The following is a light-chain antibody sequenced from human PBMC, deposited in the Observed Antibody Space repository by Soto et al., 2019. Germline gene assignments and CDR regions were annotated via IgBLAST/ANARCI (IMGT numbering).Light chain of an antibody. CDR3: QQRSNWPWT. V-gene: IGKV3-11*01. Sequence: EILLTQSPATLSLSPGEGATLSCRASQGVSSYLAWYQQKPGRAPRLLIYGASNRATGIPARFSGSGSGTDFTLTISSLEPEDFAVYYCQQRSNWPWTFGKGTKVDIK. J-gene: IGKJ1*01. CDR1: QGVSSY. CDR2: GAS.